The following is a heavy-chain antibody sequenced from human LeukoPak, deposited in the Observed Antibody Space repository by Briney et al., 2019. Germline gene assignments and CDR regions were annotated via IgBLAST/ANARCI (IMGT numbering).Heavy chain of an antibody. J-gene: IGHJ4*02. V-gene: IGHV1-69*04. CDR3: ARDRGSYYYDSSGYCPFDY. D-gene: IGHD3-22*01. CDR1: GYTFTGYY. Sequence: ASVKVSCKASGYTFTGYYMHWVRQAPGQGLEWMGRIIPILGIANYAQKFQGRVTITADKSTSTAYMELSSLRSEDTAVYYCARDRGSYYYDSSGYCPFDYWGQGTLVTVSS. CDR2: IIPILGIA.